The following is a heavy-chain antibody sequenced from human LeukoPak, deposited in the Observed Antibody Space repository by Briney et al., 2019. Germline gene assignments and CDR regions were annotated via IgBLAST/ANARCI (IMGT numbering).Heavy chain of an antibody. CDR2: INPSGGST. V-gene: IGHV1-46*01. Sequence: ASVKVSCKASGYTFTGYYMHWVRQAPGQGLEWMGIINPSGGSTSYAQKFQGRVTMTRDTSTSTVYMELSSLRSEDTAVYYCARDSVGGYYDSSGYSAFDYWGQGTLVTVSS. CDR1: GYTFTGYY. D-gene: IGHD3-22*01. CDR3: ARDSVGGYYDSSGYSAFDY. J-gene: IGHJ4*02.